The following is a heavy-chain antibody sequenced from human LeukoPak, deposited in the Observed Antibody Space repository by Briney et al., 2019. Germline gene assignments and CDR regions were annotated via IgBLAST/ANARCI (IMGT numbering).Heavy chain of an antibody. J-gene: IGHJ3*02. CDR2: ISSSSRDI. Sequence: GGSLRLSCAASGFTFSSYTMNWVRQAPGKGLEWVAAISSSSRDIFYADSVKGRFTISRDNAKNSLYLQMNSLRAEDTALYYCARESTRWLQLFGAFDIWGQGTMVTVSS. V-gene: IGHV3-21*04. D-gene: IGHD5-24*01. CDR1: GFTFSSYT. CDR3: ARESTRWLQLFGAFDI.